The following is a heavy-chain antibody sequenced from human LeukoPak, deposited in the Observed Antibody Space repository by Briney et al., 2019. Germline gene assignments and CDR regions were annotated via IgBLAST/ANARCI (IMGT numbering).Heavy chain of an antibody. CDR1: GYTFTSYD. J-gene: IGHJ3*02. CDR3: ARDHVDEDAFDI. D-gene: IGHD5-12*01. Sequence: GASVKVSCKASGYTFTSYDINWVRQAPGQGLGWMGWINPNSGGTNYAQKFQGRVTMTRDTSISTAYMELSRLRSDDTAVYYCARDHVDEDAFDIWGQGTMVTVSS. CDR2: INPNSGGT. V-gene: IGHV1-2*02.